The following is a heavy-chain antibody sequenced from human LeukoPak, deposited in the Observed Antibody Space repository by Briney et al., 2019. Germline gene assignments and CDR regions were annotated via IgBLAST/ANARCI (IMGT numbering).Heavy chain of an antibody. J-gene: IGHJ4*02. V-gene: IGHV3-23*01. Sequence: GRSLRLSCAASGFTFSSYAMSWVRQAPGKGLEWVSGISGSDGSTYYADSVKGRFAISRDNSKNTLYLQMNSLRAEDTAVYYCAAGYCSGGSCYSAIDYWGQGTLVAVSA. D-gene: IGHD2-15*01. CDR2: ISGSDGST. CDR3: AAGYCSGGSCYSAIDY. CDR1: GFTFSSYA.